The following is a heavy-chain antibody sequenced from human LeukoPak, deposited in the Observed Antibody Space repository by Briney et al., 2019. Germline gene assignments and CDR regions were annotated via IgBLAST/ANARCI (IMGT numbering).Heavy chain of an antibody. D-gene: IGHD5-18*01. CDR3: ARDRGGTAMSFSFDP. J-gene: IGHJ5*02. CDR1: GGSISSSSYY. CDR2: IYYSGST. V-gene: IGHV4-39*07. Sequence: PSETLSLTCTVSGGSISSSSYYWGWIRQPPGKGLEWIGSIYYSGSTYYNPSLKSRVTISVDTSKNQFSLKLSSVTAADTAVYYCARDRGGTAMSFSFDPWGQGTLVTVSS.